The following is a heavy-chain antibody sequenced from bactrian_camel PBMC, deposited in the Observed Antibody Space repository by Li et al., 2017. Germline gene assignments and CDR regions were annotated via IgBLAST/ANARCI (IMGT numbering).Heavy chain of an antibody. D-gene: IGHD2*01. J-gene: IGHJ4*01. V-gene: IGHV3S40*01. Sequence: VQPGGSLRLSCVASGNIFSSDDMSWVRQAPGKGLEWVSSISGGGKTTYYVDSVKGRFTISRDNAANTLYLQMNSLKPEDTAMYYCARTLYSWGTYASWVQGTQVTVS. CDR1: GNIFSSDD. CDR2: ISGGGKTT. CDR3: ARTLYSWGTYAS.